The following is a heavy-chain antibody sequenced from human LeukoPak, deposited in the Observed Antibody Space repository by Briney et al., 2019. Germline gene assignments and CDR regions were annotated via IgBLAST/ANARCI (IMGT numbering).Heavy chain of an antibody. D-gene: IGHD3-22*01. J-gene: IGHJ6*03. CDR2: MNPSGST. CDR1: GGSFSGYY. CDR3: ARGRQDVTMIVVVMTAVSYYLDV. V-gene: IGHV4-34*01. Sequence: SETLSLTCAVYGGSFSGYYWTWIRQTPEKGLEWIGEMNPSGSTNYNPSLKGRVTISVDTSKNQFSLELSSVTAADTAVYYCARGRQDVTMIVVVMTAVSYYLDVRGKGTTVTVS.